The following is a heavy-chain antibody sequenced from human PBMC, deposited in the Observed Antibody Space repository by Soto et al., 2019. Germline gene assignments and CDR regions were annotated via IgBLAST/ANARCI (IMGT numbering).Heavy chain of an antibody. Sequence: QVQLVESGGGVVQPGRSLRLSCTGSGFTFNNYAFHWVRQAPGKGLEWVAVVSFEGSQKSYADSVKGRFTISRDNSDNTLFLQMNNLRGEDTAVYYCAKDRGGFTNGWEFFDSWGQGTLVTVSS. CDR3: AKDRGGFTNGWEFFDS. J-gene: IGHJ4*02. D-gene: IGHD3-10*01. CDR1: GFTFNNYA. CDR2: VSFEGSQK. V-gene: IGHV3-30-3*01.